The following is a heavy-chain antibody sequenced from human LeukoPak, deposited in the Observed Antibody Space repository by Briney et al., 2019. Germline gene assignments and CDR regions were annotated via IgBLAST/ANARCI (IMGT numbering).Heavy chain of an antibody. CDR1: GFTFSSYA. Sequence: GGSLRLSCAASGFTFSSYAMSWVRQAPGKGLEWVSAISGSGGSTYYADSVKGRFTISRDNSKNTLYLQMNSLRAEDTAVYYCAKDLIESGYDRHNWFDPWGQGTLVTVSS. V-gene: IGHV3-23*01. D-gene: IGHD5-12*01. J-gene: IGHJ5*02. CDR3: AKDLIESGYDRHNWFDP. CDR2: ISGSGGST.